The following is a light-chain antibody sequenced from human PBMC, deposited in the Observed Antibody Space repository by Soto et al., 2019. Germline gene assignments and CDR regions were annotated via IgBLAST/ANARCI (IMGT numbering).Light chain of an antibody. CDR3: QQYGSSPLT. CDR1: QSVSSNY. CDR2: GAS. J-gene: IGKJ4*01. V-gene: IGKV3-20*01. Sequence: EIVLTQSPGTLSLSPGEIATLSFRASQSVSSNYLAWYQQKPGQAPRLLIYGASSRATGIPDRFSGSGSGTDFTLTISRLDPEDFAVYYCQQYGSSPLTFGGGTKVEIK.